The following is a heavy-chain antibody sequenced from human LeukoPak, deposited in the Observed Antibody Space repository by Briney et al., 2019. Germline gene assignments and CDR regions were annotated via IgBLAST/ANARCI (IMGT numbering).Heavy chain of an antibody. Sequence: PSETLSLTCSVSGCSISSYYWSWIRQPPGKGLEWLAFIYTDGSTNYNPSLKSRVTISVDTSSNQFSLKLSSVTAADTAVYFCAKTGNGYDPLYYYYYMDVWGKGTTVTVSS. D-gene: IGHD5-12*01. J-gene: IGHJ6*03. V-gene: IGHV4-4*09. CDR2: IYTDGST. CDR3: AKTGNGYDPLYYYYYMDV. CDR1: GCSISSYY.